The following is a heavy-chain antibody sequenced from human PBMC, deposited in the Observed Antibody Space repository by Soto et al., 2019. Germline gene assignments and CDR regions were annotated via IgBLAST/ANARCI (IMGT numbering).Heavy chain of an antibody. D-gene: IGHD3-10*01. CDR2: IYPGDSET. J-gene: IGHJ4*02. Sequence: GESLKISCQGSGYRFMHWWIGWVRQMPGKGLEWMGIIYPGDSETRYSPSFQGQVTISHDKSINTAFLQWSSLQASDSAMYYCARGGAAYGLDYWGQGTLVTVSS. CDR3: ARGGAAYGLDY. CDR1: GYRFMHWW. V-gene: IGHV5-51*01.